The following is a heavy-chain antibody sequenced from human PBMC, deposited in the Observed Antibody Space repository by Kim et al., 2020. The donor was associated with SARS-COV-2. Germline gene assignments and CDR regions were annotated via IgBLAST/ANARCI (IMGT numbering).Heavy chain of an antibody. J-gene: IGHJ6*02. D-gene: IGHD2-21*01. V-gene: IGHV3-23*01. CDR1: GFTLDTFA. CDR2: LSGGAVNK. Sequence: GGSLRLSCAASGFTLDTFAMSWVRQAPGKGLEWVSVLSGGAVNKFYADSVRGRFTISRDNSKSTLYLQMNSLRDEDTALYYCAKMVIMDGYNYFYYYAMDVWGQGTTVTVSS. CDR3: AKMVIMDGYNYFYYYAMDV.